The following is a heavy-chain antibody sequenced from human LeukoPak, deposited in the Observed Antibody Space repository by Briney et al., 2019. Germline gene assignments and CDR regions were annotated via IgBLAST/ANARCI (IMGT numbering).Heavy chain of an antibody. CDR1: GFTFSIYA. CDR2: IRGSGAIT. CDR3: AKDRGSWFALFDS. J-gene: IGHJ4*02. D-gene: IGHD6-13*01. V-gene: IGHV3-23*01. Sequence: GGSLRLSCAASGFTFSIYALSWVRQAPGKGLEWVSGIRGSGAITYYADSVKGRFTISRDNSKSTLFLHMNSLRAEDTAVYYCAKDRGSWFALFDSWGQGTLVTVSS.